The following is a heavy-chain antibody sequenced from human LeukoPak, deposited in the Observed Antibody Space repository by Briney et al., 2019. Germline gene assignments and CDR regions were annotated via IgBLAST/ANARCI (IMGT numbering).Heavy chain of an antibody. V-gene: IGHV1-46*01. Sequence: ASVKVSCKASGYTFTSYYMHWVRQAPGQGLEWMGIINPSGGSTSYAQKFQGRVTMTRDTSTSTVYMGLSSLRSEDTAVYYCARPRHPYSGYDWSLDYWGQGTLVTVSP. CDR1: GYTFTSYY. D-gene: IGHD5-12*01. CDR2: INPSGGST. CDR3: ARPRHPYSGYDWSLDY. J-gene: IGHJ4*02.